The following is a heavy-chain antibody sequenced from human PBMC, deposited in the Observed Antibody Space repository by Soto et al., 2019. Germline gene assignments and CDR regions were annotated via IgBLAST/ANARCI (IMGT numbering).Heavy chain of an antibody. D-gene: IGHD6-6*01. CDR2: MNPNSGNT. Sequence: ASVKVSCKASGYTFTSYDINWVRQATGQGLEWMGWMNPNSGNTGYAQKFQGRVTMTRNTSISTAYMELSSLRSEDTAVYYCARGLVAPSRGRRSAKGKDVWGQGPKATSP. V-gene: IGHV1-8*01. J-gene: IGHJ6*02. CDR3: ARGLVAPSRGRRSAKGKDV. CDR1: GYTFTSYD.